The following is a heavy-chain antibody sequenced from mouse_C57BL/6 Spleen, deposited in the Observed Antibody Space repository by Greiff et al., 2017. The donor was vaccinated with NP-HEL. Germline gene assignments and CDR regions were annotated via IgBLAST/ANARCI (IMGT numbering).Heavy chain of an antibody. J-gene: IGHJ4*01. D-gene: IGHD1-1*01. CDR3: ARSGDYYGSTQGYYAMDY. Sequence: VKLQESDAELVKPGASVKISCKVSGYTFTDHTIHWMKQRPEQGLEWIGYIYPRDGSTKYNAKFKGKATLTADKSSSTDYMQLNSLTSEDSAVYFCARSGDYYGSTQGYYAMDYWGQGTSVTVSS. V-gene: IGHV1-78*01. CDR1: GYTFTDHT. CDR2: IYPRDGST.